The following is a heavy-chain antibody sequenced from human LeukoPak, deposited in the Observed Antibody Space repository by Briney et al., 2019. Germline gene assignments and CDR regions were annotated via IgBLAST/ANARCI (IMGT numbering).Heavy chain of an antibody. D-gene: IGHD5-24*01. J-gene: IGHJ3*02. CDR3: ALEMATSQNDAFDI. CDR1: GGSFSGYY. V-gene: IGHV4-34*01. Sequence: SETLSLTCAVYGGSFSGYYWSWIRQPPGKGLEWIGEINHSGSTNYNPSLKSRVTISVDTTKNQFSLKLSSVTAADTAVYYCALEMATSQNDAFDIWGQGTMVTVSS. CDR2: INHSGST.